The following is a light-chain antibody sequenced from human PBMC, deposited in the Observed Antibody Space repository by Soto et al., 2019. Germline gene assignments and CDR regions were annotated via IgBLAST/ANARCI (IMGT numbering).Light chain of an antibody. CDR2: TGS. CDR3: QQTLSFPPT. Sequence: DIHMTQSPSSVSASVGDRVTITCRASQAIDSWLAWYQQKPGEAPKLLIFTGSLLHSGVPPRFSGSGSGTDFTLTISSLEPEDFATYYCQQTLSFPPTFGQGTKV. V-gene: IGKV1-12*01. J-gene: IGKJ1*01. CDR1: QAIDSW.